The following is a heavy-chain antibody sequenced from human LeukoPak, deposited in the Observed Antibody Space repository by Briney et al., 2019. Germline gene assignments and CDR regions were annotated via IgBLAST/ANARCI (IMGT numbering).Heavy chain of an antibody. V-gene: IGHV3-48*01. CDR3: AGYRYSGYDRESTRFDY. J-gene: IGHJ4*02. Sequence: GSLRLSCAASGFTFSSYSMNWVRQAPGKGLEWVSYISSSSSTIYYADSVKGRFTISRDNAKNSLYLQMNSLRAEDTAVYYCAGYRYSGYDRESTRFDYWGQGTLVTVSS. CDR1: GFTFSSYS. CDR2: ISSSSSTI. D-gene: IGHD5-12*01.